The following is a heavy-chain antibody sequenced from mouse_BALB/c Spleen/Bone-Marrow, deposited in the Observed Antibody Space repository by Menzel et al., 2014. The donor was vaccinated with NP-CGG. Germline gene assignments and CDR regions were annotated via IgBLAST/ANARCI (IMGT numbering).Heavy chain of an antibody. Sequence: ESGPGLVKPSQSLSLTCSVTGYSITSGYYWNWIRQFPGNKLEWMGYISYDGSNNYNPSLKNRISITRDTSKNQFFLKLNSVTTEDTATHYCARDRYFDYWGQGTTLTVSS. J-gene: IGHJ2*01. CDR1: GYSITSGYY. V-gene: IGHV3-6*02. CDR2: ISYDGSN. CDR3: ARDRYFDY.